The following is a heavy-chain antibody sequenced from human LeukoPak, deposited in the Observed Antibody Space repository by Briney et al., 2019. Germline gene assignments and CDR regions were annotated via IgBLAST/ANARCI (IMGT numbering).Heavy chain of an antibody. CDR2: IYTSGST. CDR1: GGSISSYY. Sequence: PSETLSLTCTVSGGSISSYYWSWIRQPAGKGLEWIGRIYTSGSTNYNPSLKSRVTISVDKSKNQFSLKLSSVTAADTAVYYCARDEVTMVRGAPHVAFDIWGQGTMVTVSS. D-gene: IGHD3-10*01. J-gene: IGHJ3*02. V-gene: IGHV4-4*07. CDR3: ARDEVTMVRGAPHVAFDI.